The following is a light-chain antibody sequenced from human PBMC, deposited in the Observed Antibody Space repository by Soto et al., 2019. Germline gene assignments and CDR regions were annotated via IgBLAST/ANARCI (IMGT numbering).Light chain of an antibody. V-gene: IGKV3-20*01. CDR1: QSVSSSY. Sequence: EIVLTQSPGTLSLSPGERATLSCRASQSVSSSYLAWYQQKPGQAPRLLIYGASSRATGIPDRISGSGSGTDLALTLCGLEPEDSGVYYWQQEGGSSMSAFGQGDKVEIK. CDR3: QQEGGSSMSA. CDR2: GAS. J-gene: IGKJ2*01.